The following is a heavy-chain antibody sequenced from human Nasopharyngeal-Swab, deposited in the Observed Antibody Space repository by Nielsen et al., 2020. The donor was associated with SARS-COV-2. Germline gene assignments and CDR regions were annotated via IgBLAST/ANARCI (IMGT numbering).Heavy chain of an antibody. J-gene: IGHJ4*02. V-gene: IGHV3-15*01. Sequence: GESLTISCAASGLTFSNDWMSWVRQAPGKGLEWDGSIKSKTDGGTTDYPAPVKGRFTISRDDSKNTLYLQMNSLKTEDTAVYYCTTDRFYDYVWGSYRYLDYWGRGTLVTVSS. CDR3: TTDRFYDYVWGSYRYLDY. D-gene: IGHD3-16*02. CDR2: IKSKTDGGTT. CDR1: GLTFSNDW.